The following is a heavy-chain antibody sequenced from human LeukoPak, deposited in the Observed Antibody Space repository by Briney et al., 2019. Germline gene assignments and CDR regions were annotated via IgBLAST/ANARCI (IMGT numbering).Heavy chain of an antibody. CDR3: ARGPIPDY. D-gene: IGHD2-2*02. CDR1: GFTFSSYS. J-gene: IGHJ4*02. CDR2: ISGTSTSI. V-gene: IGHV3-21*01. Sequence: PGGSLRLSCAASGFTFSSYSMNWVRQAPGKGLEWVSSISGTSTSIYYADSVKGRFTISRDNAKNSLYLQMNSLGAEDTAVYYCARGPIPDYWGQGTLVTVSS.